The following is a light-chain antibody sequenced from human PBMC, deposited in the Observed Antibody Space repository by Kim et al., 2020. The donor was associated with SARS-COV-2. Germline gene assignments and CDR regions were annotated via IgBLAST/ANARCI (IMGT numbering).Light chain of an antibody. V-gene: IGLV2-23*02. CDR2: EVS. CDR1: SSDVESYNF. Sequence: QSALTQSASVSGSPGQSITISCTGTSSDVESYNFVAWYQQHPGKATKLMIYEVSKRPSGVSNRFSGSKSGNTASLTISGLQAEDEGDYYCCSFAGSSTWVFGGGTEVTGL. CDR3: CSFAGSSTWV. J-gene: IGLJ3*02.